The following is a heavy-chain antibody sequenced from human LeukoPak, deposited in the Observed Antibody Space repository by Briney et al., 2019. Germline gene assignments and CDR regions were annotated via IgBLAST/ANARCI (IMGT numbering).Heavy chain of an antibody. Sequence: PSETLSLTCAVYGGSFSGYDWSWIRQPPGKGLEWIGEINHSGSTNYNPSLKSRVTISVDTSKNQFSLKLSSVTAADTAVYYCARRSGMLAYYFDYWGQGTLVTVSS. CDR3: ARRSGMLAYYFDY. CDR2: INHSGST. J-gene: IGHJ4*02. D-gene: IGHD2-8*01. CDR1: GGSFSGYD. V-gene: IGHV4-34*01.